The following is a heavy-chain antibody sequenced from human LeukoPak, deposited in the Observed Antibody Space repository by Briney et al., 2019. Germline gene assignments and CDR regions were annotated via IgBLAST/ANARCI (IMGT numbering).Heavy chain of an antibody. Sequence: GGSLRLSCAASGFTFSSYSMNWVRQAPGKGLEWVSSISSSSSYIYYADSVKGRFTISRDNAKNSLYLQMNSLRAEDTAVYYCAKDRTFDWLPNDYWGQGTLVTVSS. D-gene: IGHD3-9*01. J-gene: IGHJ4*02. CDR2: ISSSSSYI. CDR3: AKDRTFDWLPNDY. CDR1: GFTFSSYS. V-gene: IGHV3-21*04.